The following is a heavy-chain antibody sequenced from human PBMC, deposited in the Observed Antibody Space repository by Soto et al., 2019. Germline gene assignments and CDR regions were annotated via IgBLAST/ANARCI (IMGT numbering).Heavy chain of an antibody. D-gene: IGHD2-15*01. CDR3: AREGGYCSGGSCFNYFDY. Sequence: SETLSLTCTVSGGSISSYYWSWIRQPPGKGLEWIGYIYYTGSTNYNPSLKSRVTISVDTSKNQFSLKLSSVTAADTAVYYCAREGGYCSGGSCFNYFDYWGQGTLVTVS. CDR2: IYYTGST. J-gene: IGHJ4*02. CDR1: GGSISSYY. V-gene: IGHV4-59*01.